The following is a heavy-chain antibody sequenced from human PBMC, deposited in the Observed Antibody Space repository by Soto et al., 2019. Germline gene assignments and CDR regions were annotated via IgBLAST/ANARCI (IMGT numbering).Heavy chain of an antibody. D-gene: IGHD3-3*02. Sequence: SETLSLTCTVSGDSIISSDFYWGWVRQPPGKGLEWVGSIFYLGSSYYNPSLKSRVTMSVDTSKNQFSLRLRSVTAADTALYFCARHSLALRKNNWFDPWGQGSMVTVSS. CDR3: ARHSLALRKNNWFDP. CDR2: IFYLGSS. V-gene: IGHV4-39*01. J-gene: IGHJ5*02. CDR1: GDSIISSDFY.